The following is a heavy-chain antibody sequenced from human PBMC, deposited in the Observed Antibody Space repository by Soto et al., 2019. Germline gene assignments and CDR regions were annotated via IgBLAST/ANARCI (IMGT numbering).Heavy chain of an antibody. CDR3: AREYTAWPLAYGLDV. CDR1: GFTFSTYS. V-gene: IGHV3-21*01. J-gene: IGHJ6*02. Sequence: SLRLSCAASGFTFSTYSINWVRQAPGKGLEWVSSISSRSDIYYADSVKGRFTISRDNAKNSVSLQMNSLRAEDTAVYYCAREYTAWPLAYGLDVWGQGTTVTVSS. CDR2: ISSRSDI. D-gene: IGHD2-2*02.